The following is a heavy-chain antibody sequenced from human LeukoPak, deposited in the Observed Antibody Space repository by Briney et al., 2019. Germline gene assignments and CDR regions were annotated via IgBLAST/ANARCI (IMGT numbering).Heavy chain of an antibody. J-gene: IGHJ3*02. V-gene: IGHV3-21*01. CDR2: ISSSSSYI. CDR1: GFTFCSYS. Sequence: NPGGSLRLSCAASGFTFCSYSMNWVRQAPGKGLEWVSSISSSSSYIYYADSVKGRFTISRDNAKNSLYLQMNSLRAEDTAVYYCARDRGLAFDIWGQGTMVTVSS. CDR3: ARDRGLAFDI. D-gene: IGHD5-24*01.